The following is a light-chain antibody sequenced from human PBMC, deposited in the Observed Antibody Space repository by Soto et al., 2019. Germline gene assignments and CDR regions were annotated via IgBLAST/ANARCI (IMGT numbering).Light chain of an antibody. CDR2: WAS. Sequence: DIVMTQSPDSLAVSLGERATINCKSSQSVLSSSNNKNYLAWYQQKPGQPPKLLIYWASTRESGVPDRFSGSGSGTDFTLTIGSLQAEDVAVYYCQQYHTTPLTFGGGTKVDIK. V-gene: IGKV4-1*01. J-gene: IGKJ4*01. CDR3: QQYHTTPLT. CDR1: QSVLSSSNNKNY.